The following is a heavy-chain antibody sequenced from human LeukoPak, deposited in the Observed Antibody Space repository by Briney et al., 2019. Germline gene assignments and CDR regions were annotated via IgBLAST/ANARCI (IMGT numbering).Heavy chain of an antibody. V-gene: IGHV4-34*01. J-gene: IGHJ4*02. CDR2: INHSGST. D-gene: IGHD3-3*01. Sequence: PSETLSLTCTVSGGSNSSYYWSWIRQPPGKGLEWIGEINHSGSTNYNPSLKSRVTISVDTSKNQFSLKLSSVTAADTAVYYCASHHPGGDFWSGFQPNDYWGQGTLVTVPS. CDR3: ASHHPGGDFWSGFQPNDY. CDR1: GGSNSSYY.